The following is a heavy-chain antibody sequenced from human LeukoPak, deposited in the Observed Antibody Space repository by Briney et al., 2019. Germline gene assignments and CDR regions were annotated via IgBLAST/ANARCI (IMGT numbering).Heavy chain of an antibody. Sequence: PSETLSLTCAVYGGSFSGYYWSWIRQPPGKGLEWIGEINHSGSTNYNPSLKSRVTISVDTSKNQFSLELSSVTAADTAVHYCARGGYSSSWYSFAPKNWFDPWGQGTLVTVSS. J-gene: IGHJ5*02. CDR1: GGSFSGYY. D-gene: IGHD6-13*01. V-gene: IGHV4-34*01. CDR3: ARGGYSSSWYSFAPKNWFDP. CDR2: INHSGST.